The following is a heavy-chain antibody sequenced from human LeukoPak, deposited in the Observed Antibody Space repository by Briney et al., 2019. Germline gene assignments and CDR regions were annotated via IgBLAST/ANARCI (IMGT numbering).Heavy chain of an antibody. V-gene: IGHV3-11*04. CDR1: GFTFSDYY. CDR3: ARVFKSGSPFDY. CDR2: ISGSDNTV. J-gene: IGHJ4*02. Sequence: PGGSLRLSCAASGFTFSDYYMTWIRQAPGKGLEWVSYISGSDNTVHYADSVKGRFTISRDNAKNSLYLQMSSLRAEDTAVYYCARVFKSGSPFDYWGQGTLVTVSS. D-gene: IGHD5-12*01.